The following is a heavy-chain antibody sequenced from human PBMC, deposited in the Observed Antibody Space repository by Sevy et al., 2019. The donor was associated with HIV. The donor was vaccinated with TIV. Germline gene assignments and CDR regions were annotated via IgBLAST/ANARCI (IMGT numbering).Heavy chain of an antibody. J-gene: IGHJ4*02. CDR1: GYTFTGYY. D-gene: IGHD1-7*01. V-gene: IGHV1-2*02. CDR3: ARDMELVDEGTQEFFY. Sequence: ASVKVSCKASGYTFTGYYMHWVRQAPGQGLEWMGWINPNSGGTNYAQKFQDRVTMTRDTSINTAYMELSRLRSDDTALYYCARDMELVDEGTQEFFYWGQRTLVTVSS. CDR2: INPNSGGT.